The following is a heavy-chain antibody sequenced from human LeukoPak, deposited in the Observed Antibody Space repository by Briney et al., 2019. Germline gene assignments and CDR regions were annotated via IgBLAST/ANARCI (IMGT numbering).Heavy chain of an antibody. CDR2: ISRMGVTT. V-gene: IGHV3-23*01. CDR3: AKEEVPNDY. Sequence: PGGSLRLSCAVSGFTLNSNAMCWVRQAPGKGLEWVSGISRMGVTTYYADSVKGRFTISRDTSKNTLYLQMNTLIPEDTAVYYCAKEEVPNDYWGQGTLVTVSS. J-gene: IGHJ4*02. D-gene: IGHD2-2*01. CDR1: GFTLNSNA.